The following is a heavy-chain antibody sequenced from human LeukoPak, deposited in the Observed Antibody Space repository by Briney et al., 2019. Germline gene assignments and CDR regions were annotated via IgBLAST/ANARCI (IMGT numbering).Heavy chain of an antibody. V-gene: IGHV4-61*02. D-gene: IGHD2-8*01. J-gene: IGHJ5*02. Sequence: ASETLSLTCTVSGNSISSGDNYWSWIRQPAGKGLEWIGRIYTSGSTNYNPSLKSRVTISGDTSKNQFSLRLSSVTAADTAVYYCARLIVLMVYARDTAMVTENWFDPWGQGTLVTVSS. CDR2: IYTSGST. CDR3: ARLIVLMVYARDTAMVTENWFDP. CDR1: GNSISSGDNY.